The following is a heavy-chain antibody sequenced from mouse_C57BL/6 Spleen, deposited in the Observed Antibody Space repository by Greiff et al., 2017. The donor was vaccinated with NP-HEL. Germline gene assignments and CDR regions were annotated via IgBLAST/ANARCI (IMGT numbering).Heavy chain of an antibody. CDR3: ARDYLGYFDV. CDR2: ISSGSSPI. V-gene: IGHV5-17*01. D-gene: IGHD2-4*01. CDR1: GFTFSDYG. Sequence: EVQLVESGGGLVKPGGSLKLSCAASGFTFSDYGMHWVHQAPEKGLEWVAYISSGSSPIYYADTVKGRFTISRDNAKNTLFLQMTSLRSEDTAMYYCARDYLGYFDVWGTGTTVTVSS. J-gene: IGHJ1*03.